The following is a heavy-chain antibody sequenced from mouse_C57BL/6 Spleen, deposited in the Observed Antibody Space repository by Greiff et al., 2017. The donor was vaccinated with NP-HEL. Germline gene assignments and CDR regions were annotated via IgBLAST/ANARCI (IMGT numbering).Heavy chain of an antibody. CDR2: IYPGDGDT. V-gene: IGHV1-82*01. J-gene: IGHJ2*01. CDR3: ARGKDFDFDY. Sequence: QVQLQQSGPELVKPGASVKISCKASGYAFSSSWMNWVKQRPGKGLEWIGRIYPGDGDTNYNGKFKGKATLTADKSSSTAYMQLSSLTSEDSAVYFCARGKDFDFDYWGQGTTLTVSS. CDR1: GYAFSSSW.